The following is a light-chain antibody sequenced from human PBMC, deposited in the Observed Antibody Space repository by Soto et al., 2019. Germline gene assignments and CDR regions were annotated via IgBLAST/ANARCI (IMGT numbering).Light chain of an antibody. CDR2: AAS. J-gene: IGKJ1*01. V-gene: IGKV1-39*01. Sequence: DIQMTQSPSSLSASVGDRVTITCQASQDINKNLIWYQQKPGKAPKLLIYAASSLQSGVPSRFSGSGSGTDFTLTISSLQPEDFAIYYCQQSNGTPRTFGQGTKVDIK. CDR1: QDINKN. CDR3: QQSNGTPRT.